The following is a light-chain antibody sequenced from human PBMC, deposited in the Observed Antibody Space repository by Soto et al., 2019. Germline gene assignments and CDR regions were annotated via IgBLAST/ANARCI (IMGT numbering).Light chain of an antibody. Sequence: QSALTQPASVSGSPGQSIIISCTGTSSDVGGYNYVSWFQQYPGKAPKLMIYDVSTRPSGVSNRFSGSKSGNTASLTISGLQAEDEADYYCSSYTTTDTYVFGTGTKLTVL. CDR2: DVS. CDR1: SSDVGGYNY. J-gene: IGLJ1*01. CDR3: SSYTTTDTYV. V-gene: IGLV2-14*01.